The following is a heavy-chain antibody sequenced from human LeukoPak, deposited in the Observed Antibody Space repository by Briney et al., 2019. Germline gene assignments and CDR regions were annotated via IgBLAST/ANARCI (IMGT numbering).Heavy chain of an antibody. Sequence: GSLRLSCAASGFTFSSYSMNWVRQAPGKGLEWVSSISSSSSYIYYADSVRGRFTISRDNAKNSLYLQMNSLRAEDTAVYYCAKRDSTGWYSDYWGQGTLVTVSS. D-gene: IGHD6-19*01. CDR1: GFTFSSYS. CDR2: ISSSSSYI. CDR3: AKRDSTGWYSDY. J-gene: IGHJ4*02. V-gene: IGHV3-21*04.